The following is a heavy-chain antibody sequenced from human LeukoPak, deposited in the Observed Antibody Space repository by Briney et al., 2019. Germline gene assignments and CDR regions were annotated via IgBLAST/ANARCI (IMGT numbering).Heavy chain of an antibody. CDR2: ISGSGGST. Sequence: GGSLRLSCAASGFTFSSYAMSWVRQAPGKGLEWISAISGSGGSTYYADSVKGRFTISRDNSKNTLYLQMNSLRAEDTAVYYCASVDTALFDYWGQGTLVTVSS. D-gene: IGHD5-18*01. V-gene: IGHV3-23*01. J-gene: IGHJ4*02. CDR1: GFTFSSYA. CDR3: ASVDTALFDY.